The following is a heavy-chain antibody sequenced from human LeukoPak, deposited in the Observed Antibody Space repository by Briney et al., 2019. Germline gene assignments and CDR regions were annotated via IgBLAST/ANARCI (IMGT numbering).Heavy chain of an antibody. V-gene: IGHV4-59*01. Sequence: PSETLSLTCTVSGGTISSYYWNWIRQPPGKGLEWLWYVHYSGSTNYNPSLTSRVTTSVAKSKNQISLKLTSVAAAATTAHCCAGNGCCGGSGGYFDYWGQGALVTVSP. CDR1: GGTISSYY. CDR2: VHYSGST. CDR3: AGNGCCGGSGGYFDY. J-gene: IGHJ4*02. D-gene: IGHD3-16*01.